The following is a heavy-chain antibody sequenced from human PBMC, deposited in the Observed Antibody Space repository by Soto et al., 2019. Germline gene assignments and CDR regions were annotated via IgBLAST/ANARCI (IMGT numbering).Heavy chain of an antibody. Sequence: QLQLQESGPGLVTPSETLSLTCTVSGGSISSSGYYWGWTRQPPGKGLEWIGSIYYSGTTYYDPSLKRRVPMSGDTSKNQFSLKLSSMTAADTAVYYCARHLRRGPIVKGMDVWGQGTTVTVSS. CDR3: ARHLRRGPIVKGMDV. J-gene: IGHJ6*02. D-gene: IGHD2-21*01. CDR1: GGSISSSGYY. V-gene: IGHV4-39*01. CDR2: IYYSGTT.